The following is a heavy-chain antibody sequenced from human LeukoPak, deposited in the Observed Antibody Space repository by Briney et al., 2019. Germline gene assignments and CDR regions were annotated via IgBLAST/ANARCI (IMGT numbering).Heavy chain of an antibody. J-gene: IGHJ4*02. CDR2: ITPNLAIT. Sequence: GSSVKVSCKASGGTFSSYSISWVRQAPGQGPEWLGRITPNLAITDYAQKLRGRVTLTADKSTSTVYMELGSLTSEDTAAYYCARDSALRCSSTSCYFDYWGQGTLVTVSS. D-gene: IGHD2-2*01. CDR1: GGTFSSYS. V-gene: IGHV1-69*04. CDR3: ARDSALRCSSTSCYFDY.